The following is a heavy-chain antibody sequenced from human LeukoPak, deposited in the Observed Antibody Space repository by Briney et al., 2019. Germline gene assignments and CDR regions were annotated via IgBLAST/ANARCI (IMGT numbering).Heavy chain of an antibody. J-gene: IGHJ4*02. CDR1: GGSFSGYY. D-gene: IGHD5-18*01. CDR3: VSPRGFSYGYFDY. CDR2: INHSGST. V-gene: IGHV4-34*01. Sequence: SETLSLTCAVYGGSFSGYYWSWIRQPPGKGLEWIGEINHSGSTNYNPSLKSRVTISVDTSKNQFSLTLGSVSATDTAVYYCVSPRGFSYGYFDYWGQGTLVTVSS.